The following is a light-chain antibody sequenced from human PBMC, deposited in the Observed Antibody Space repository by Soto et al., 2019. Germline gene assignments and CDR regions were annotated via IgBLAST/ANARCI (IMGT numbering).Light chain of an antibody. CDR3: AAWDDSLNVVV. CDR2: SNN. V-gene: IGLV1-44*01. Sequence: QSVLTQPPSASGTPGQRVTISCSGSSSNIGSNTVNWYQQLPGTAPKLLIYSNNQRPSGVPDRFSGSKFGTSASLAISGLQSEDEADYYCAAWDDSLNVVVFGGGTKVTVL. CDR1: SSNIGSNT. J-gene: IGLJ2*01.